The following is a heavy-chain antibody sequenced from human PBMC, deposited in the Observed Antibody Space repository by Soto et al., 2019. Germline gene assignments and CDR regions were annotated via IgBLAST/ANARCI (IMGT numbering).Heavy chain of an antibody. CDR2: IYYSGST. Sequence: SETLSLTCTVSGDSVSSGTYYWSWIRQPPGGGLEWIGHIYYSGSTDYNPSLKSRATISVDTSKNQFSLKLSSVTAADTAVYYCARDPPTPPLRSCSDDSCHSIGMDVWGQGTTVTVSS. CDR3: ARDPPTPPLRSCSDDSCHSIGMDV. CDR1: GDSVSSGTYY. D-gene: IGHD2-15*01. J-gene: IGHJ6*02. V-gene: IGHV4-61*01.